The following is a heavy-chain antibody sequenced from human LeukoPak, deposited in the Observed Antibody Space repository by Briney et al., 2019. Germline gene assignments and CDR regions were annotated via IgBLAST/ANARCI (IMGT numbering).Heavy chain of an antibody. J-gene: IGHJ4*02. Sequence: GGSLRLSCAASGFTFSSYEMNWVRQAPGKGLEWVSYISSSGSTIYYADSVKGRFTIPRDNAKNSLYLQMNSLRAEDTAVYYCARDGAPPGDYWGQGTLVTVSS. CDR2: ISSSGSTI. CDR3: ARDGAPPGDY. CDR1: GFTFSSYE. V-gene: IGHV3-48*03. D-gene: IGHD6-6*01.